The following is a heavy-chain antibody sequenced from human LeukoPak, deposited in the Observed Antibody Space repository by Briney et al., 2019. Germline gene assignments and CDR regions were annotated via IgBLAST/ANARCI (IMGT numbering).Heavy chain of an antibody. V-gene: IGHV4-34*01. CDR2: INHSGST. D-gene: IGHD3-16*01. CDR1: DGCFSGYY. Sequence: SETLCLTCAVYDGCFSGYYWSWIRQPPGKGLEWIGEINHSGSTNYNPSLKSRVTISVDTSKNQFSLKLSSVTAADTAVYYCARGRTPWGLPLAYWGQGTLVTVSS. J-gene: IGHJ4*02. CDR3: ARGRTPWGLPLAY.